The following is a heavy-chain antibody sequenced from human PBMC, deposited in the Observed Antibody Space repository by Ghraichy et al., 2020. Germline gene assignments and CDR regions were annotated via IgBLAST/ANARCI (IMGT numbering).Heavy chain of an antibody. D-gene: IGHD3-10*01. CDR2: ISSDSGYI. V-gene: IGHV3-21*01. CDR3: ARAVSYGSGNRDAFDI. J-gene: IGHJ3*02. Sequence: GGSLRLSCAASGFTFSNYNMNWVRQAPGKGLEWVSSISSDSGYIFYGDSLKGRFTISRDNAKNSLFLQMHSLGAEDTALYYCARAVSYGSGNRDAFDIWGQGTMVTVSS. CDR1: GFTFSNYN.